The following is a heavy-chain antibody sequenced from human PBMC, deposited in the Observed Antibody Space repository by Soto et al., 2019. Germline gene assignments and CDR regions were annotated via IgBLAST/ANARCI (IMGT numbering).Heavy chain of an antibody. CDR1: GGSISSSSYY. CDR2: IFYSGST. J-gene: IGHJ4*02. D-gene: IGHD6-19*01. V-gene: IGHV4-39*07. CDR3: ARSTDSSGWRFDS. Sequence: SETLSLTCTVSGGSISSSSYYWGWIRQPPGKGLEWIGSIFYSGSTYYNPSLKSRVTISVDTSKNQFSLKLSSVTAADTAVYYCARSTDSSGWRFDSWGQGTRSPSPQ.